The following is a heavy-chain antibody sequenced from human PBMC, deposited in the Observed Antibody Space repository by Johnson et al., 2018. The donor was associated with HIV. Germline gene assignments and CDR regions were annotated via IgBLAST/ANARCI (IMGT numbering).Heavy chain of an antibody. V-gene: IGHV3-43D*03. D-gene: IGHD4-17*01. CDR1: GFTFDDYA. J-gene: IGHJ3*02. Sequence: QLVESGGVVVQPGGSLRLSCAASGFTFDDYAMHWVRQAPGKGLDWVSLISWAGGSTYYADSVKGGFTSSRDNSKNSLYLQMNSLRAEDTALYYCAKDMSGDPDAFDIWGQGTMVTVSS. CDR2: ISWAGGST. CDR3: AKDMSGDPDAFDI.